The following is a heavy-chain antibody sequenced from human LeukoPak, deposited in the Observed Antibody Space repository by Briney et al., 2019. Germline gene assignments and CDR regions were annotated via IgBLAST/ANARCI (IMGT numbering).Heavy chain of an antibody. CDR3: ARGVAATNWCYYMDV. J-gene: IGHJ6*03. CDR1: GYSITSDHF. CDR2: VYHTGST. V-gene: IGHV4-38-2*02. D-gene: IGHD2-8*02. Sequence: PSETLSLTCTVSGYSITSDHFWGWIRQPPGKGLEWIGSVYHTGSTFYSPSLKSRVTIPLDTSKNQFSLNLSSVTAADTAIYYCARGVAATNWCYYMDVWGKGTTVTVSS.